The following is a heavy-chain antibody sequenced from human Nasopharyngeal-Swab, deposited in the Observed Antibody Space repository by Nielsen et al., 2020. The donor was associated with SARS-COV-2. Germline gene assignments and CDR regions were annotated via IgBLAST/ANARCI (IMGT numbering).Heavy chain of an antibody. CDR3: ARVLLRALGKFGEGYAFDI. D-gene: IGHD3-10*01. V-gene: IGHV3-21*01. Sequence: GESLKISCAASGFTFSSHSMNWVRQAPGRGLEWVSSISSSSTYIYYAESVKGRFPISRDNAKKSLYLQMNSLRVEDTAGYYCARVLLRALGKFGEGYAFDIWGQGTMVTVSS. CDR2: ISSSSTYI. CDR1: GFTFSSHS. J-gene: IGHJ3*02.